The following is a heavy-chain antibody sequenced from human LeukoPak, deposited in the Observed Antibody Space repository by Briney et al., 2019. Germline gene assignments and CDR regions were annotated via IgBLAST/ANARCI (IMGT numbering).Heavy chain of an antibody. CDR1: GYTFTSYY. D-gene: IGHD5-24*01. J-gene: IGHJ5*02. CDR3: ARDTRAWLQRSTPKKYNWFDP. Sequence: GASVKVSCKASGYTFTSYYMHWVRQAPGQGLEWMGIINPSGGSTSYAQKFQGRVTMTRDTSTSTVYMELSSLRSEDTAVYYCARDTRAWLQRSTPKKYNWFDPWGQGTLVTVSS. CDR2: INPSGGST. V-gene: IGHV1-46*01.